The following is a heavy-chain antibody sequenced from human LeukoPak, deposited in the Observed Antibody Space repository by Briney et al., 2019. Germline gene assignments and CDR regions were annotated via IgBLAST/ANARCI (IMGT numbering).Heavy chain of an antibody. V-gene: IGHV3-23*01. CDR3: ATLMRGPTGYSGYGGEDY. CDR1: GCTFSNYA. J-gene: IGHJ4*02. CDR2: ITGSGGST. Sequence: RGGSLRLSCAASGCTFSNYAMTWVGQAQGRGLQWVWAITGSGGSTYYADSVKGRFAISRDKSKNPLYLQMNSLRAEDTAVYYCATLMRGPTGYSGYGGEDYWGQGTLVTVSS. D-gene: IGHD5-12*01.